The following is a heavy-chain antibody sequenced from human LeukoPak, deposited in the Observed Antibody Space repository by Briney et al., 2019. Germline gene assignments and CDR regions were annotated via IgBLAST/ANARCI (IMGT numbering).Heavy chain of an antibody. CDR2: MSGSGGST. D-gene: IGHD6-19*01. J-gene: IGHJ4*02. Sequence: GGSLRLSCSASGFPLSSYAMSWVRQAPGKGLEWVSAMSGSGGSTYDADSVKGRFTISRDNSKNTLNLQMNSMRAEDTAVYYCANQDGYSSGWYFDYWGQGTRVTVSS. V-gene: IGHV3-23*01. CDR1: GFPLSSYA. CDR3: ANQDGYSSGWYFDY.